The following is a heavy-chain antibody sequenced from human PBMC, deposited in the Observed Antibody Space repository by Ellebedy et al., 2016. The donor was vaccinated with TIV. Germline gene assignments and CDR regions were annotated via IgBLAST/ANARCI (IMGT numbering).Heavy chain of an antibody. J-gene: IGHJ4*02. Sequence: AASVMVSCKASGYTFTSYGISWVRQAPGQGREWTGWISAYNGNTNYAQKLQGRVTMTSDTYTSTAYMELRSLGSDDTAGYYCARGYGGPTSYLAYWGQGTLVTVSS. CDR1: GYTFTSYG. CDR3: ARGYGGPTSYLAY. D-gene: IGHD2-2*01. CDR2: ISAYNGNT. V-gene: IGHV1-18*01.